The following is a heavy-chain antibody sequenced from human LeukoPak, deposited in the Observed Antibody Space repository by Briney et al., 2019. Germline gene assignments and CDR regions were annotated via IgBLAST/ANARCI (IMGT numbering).Heavy chain of an antibody. CDR3: ARAIYSRAWYASDI. J-gene: IGHJ3*02. Sequence: SETLSLTCSVSGGSISSSYWSWIRQAPGKGPEWIGYIFYTGSNDYSPSLKSRVTISVDASKNQFSLRVNSVTAADTAVYYCARAIYSRAWYASDIWGQGTVVTVSA. CDR2: IFYTGSN. D-gene: IGHD6-19*01. V-gene: IGHV4-59*01. CDR1: GGSISSSY.